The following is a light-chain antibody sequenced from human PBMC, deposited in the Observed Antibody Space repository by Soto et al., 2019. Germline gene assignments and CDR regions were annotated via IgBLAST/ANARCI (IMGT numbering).Light chain of an antibody. V-gene: IGLV2-14*01. CDR1: SSDIGAHPY. J-gene: IGLJ2*01. CDR3: SSYTRRSNVV. Sequence: SALTQPDSVSGSPGQSVTISCTGTSSDIGAHPYASWYQHHPVKAPKLLIYDVSSRPSGVSDRFSGSKSGSTASLTISGLQAEDEAHYYCSSYTRRSNVVFG. CDR2: DVS.